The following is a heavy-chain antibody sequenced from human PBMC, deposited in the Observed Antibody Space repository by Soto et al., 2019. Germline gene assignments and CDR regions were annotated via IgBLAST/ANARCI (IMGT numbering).Heavy chain of an antibody. CDR3: ARVRRSFDFDY. J-gene: IGHJ4*02. Sequence: GGSLRLSCAASGFTFSGYWMHWVRQAPGKGLVWVSRITLDGSTTTYADSVKGRFTISRDNAKNTLYLQMNSLRAEDTAVYYCARVRRSFDFDYWGQGTLVTVSS. V-gene: IGHV3-74*01. D-gene: IGHD6-13*01. CDR1: GFTFSGYW. CDR2: ITLDGSTT.